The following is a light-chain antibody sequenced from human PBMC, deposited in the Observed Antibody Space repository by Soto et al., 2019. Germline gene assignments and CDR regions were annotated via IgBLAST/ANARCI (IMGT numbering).Light chain of an antibody. CDR2: GNN. V-gene: IGLV1-40*01. CDR1: SHNIAARYD. J-gene: IGLJ3*02. Sequence: QSVLTQPPSVSGAPGQRVTFSCTGGSHNIAARYDVHWYQQLPGTAPKLLIYGNNNRPSGVPDRFSGSKSAISASLVITGLQADDEADYYCQSYDNSLTEWVFGGGTKLTVL. CDR3: QSYDNSLTEWV.